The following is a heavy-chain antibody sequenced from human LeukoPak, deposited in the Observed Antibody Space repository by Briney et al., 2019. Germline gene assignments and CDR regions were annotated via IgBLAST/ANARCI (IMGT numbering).Heavy chain of an antibody. V-gene: IGHV3-49*04. CDR2: IRTKVYGGST. CDR1: GFPFSSYW. Sequence: PGGSLRLSCVASGFPFSSYWMTWVRQAPGKGLEWVASIRTKVYGGSTEYAASVEGTFIISRDDSKTIAYLQVNSLKTEDTAMYYCSRDCCGSPTPYAFDIWGQGTMVTVSS. D-gene: IGHD1-26*01. CDR3: SRDCCGSPTPYAFDI. J-gene: IGHJ3*02.